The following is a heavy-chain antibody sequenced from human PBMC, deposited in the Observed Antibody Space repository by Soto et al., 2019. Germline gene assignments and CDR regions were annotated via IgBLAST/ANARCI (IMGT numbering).Heavy chain of an antibody. CDR3: ATYGSGSYSKGYYYYGMDV. V-gene: IGHV5-51*03. Sequence: PGESLKISCKGSGYSFTSYWIGWVRQMPGKGLEWMGIIYPGDSDTRHSPSFQGQVTISADKSISTAYLQWSSLKASDTAMYYCATYGSGSYSKGYYYYGMDVWGQGTTVTVSS. D-gene: IGHD3-10*01. J-gene: IGHJ6*02. CDR2: IYPGDSDT. CDR1: GYSFTSYW.